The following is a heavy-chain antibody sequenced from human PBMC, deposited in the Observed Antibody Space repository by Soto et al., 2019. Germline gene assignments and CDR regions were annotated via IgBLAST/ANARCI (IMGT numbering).Heavy chain of an antibody. J-gene: IGHJ5*02. CDR1: GGSFSGYY. CDR3: ATGKDPSTWFDP. Sequence: QVQLQQWGAGLLKPSETLSLTCAVYGGSFSGYYWSWIRQPPGKGLEWIGEINHSGSTNYNPSLKSRVPISVDPSKNQCALKLSSVTAADTAVYYCATGKDPSTWFDPWGQGTLVTVSS. CDR2: INHSGST. V-gene: IGHV4-34*01.